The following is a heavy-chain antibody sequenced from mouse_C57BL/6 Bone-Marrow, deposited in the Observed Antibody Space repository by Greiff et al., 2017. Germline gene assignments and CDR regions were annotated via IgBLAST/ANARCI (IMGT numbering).Heavy chain of an antibody. CDR3: TTGLTGT. V-gene: IGHV14-4*01. CDR1: GFNIKDDY. Sequence: VQLQQPGAELVRPGASVKLSCTASGFNIKDDYMHWVKQRPEQGLEWIGRIDPANGDTEYAPKFQGKTTITADTSSNTAYLQLSSLASEDTTVYCCTTGLTGTWGQGTTLTVSS. D-gene: IGHD4-1*01. CDR2: IDPANGDT. J-gene: IGHJ2*01.